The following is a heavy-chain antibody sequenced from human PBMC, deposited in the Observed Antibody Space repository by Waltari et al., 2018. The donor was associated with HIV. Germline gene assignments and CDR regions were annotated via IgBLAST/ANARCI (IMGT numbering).Heavy chain of an antibody. J-gene: IGHJ4*02. Sequence: QVQLVQSGAEVKKPGASVKVSCRASGYTFTNLDINWVRHTAGQGLEWMGWMNHKSGNTGVAQNFQGKDTMTRNASISTAYMELRSLKSEDTALYYCARSLTSRTGYGGVMAVWGQGSLVTVSS. D-gene: IGHD3-16*01. V-gene: IGHV1-8*01. CDR1: GYTFTNLD. CDR3: ARSLTSRTGYGGVMAV. CDR2: MNHKSGNT.